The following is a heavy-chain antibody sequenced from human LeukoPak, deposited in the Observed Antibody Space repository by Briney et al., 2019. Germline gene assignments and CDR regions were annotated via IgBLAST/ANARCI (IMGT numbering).Heavy chain of an antibody. V-gene: IGHV4-59*01. Sequence: SGTPSLTCTVFGGSISTYYWSWIRQPPGKGLEWIGYIYYSGSTNYNPSLKSRVTISVDTSKNQFSLKVSSVTAADTGVYYCARVSLDYVDALDIWGQGTMVTFSS. J-gene: IGHJ3*02. CDR2: IYYSGST. CDR1: GGSISTYY. CDR3: ARVSLDYVDALDI. D-gene: IGHD4-17*01.